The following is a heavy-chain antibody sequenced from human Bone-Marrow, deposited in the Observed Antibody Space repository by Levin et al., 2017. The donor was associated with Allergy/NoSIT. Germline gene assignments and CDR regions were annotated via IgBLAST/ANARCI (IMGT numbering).Heavy chain of an antibody. D-gene: IGHD6-13*01. Sequence: HPGGSLRLSCAASGFTFSTYGMHWVRQAPGKGLEWVAYIWYDGTNKYYGDSVKGRFTISRDNSNNTLDLQMNNLRAEDTAVYFCARDSHISSQLDYWGQGTLVSVSS. J-gene: IGHJ4*02. CDR1: GFTFSTYG. CDR3: ARDSHISSQLDY. CDR2: IWYDGTNK. V-gene: IGHV3-33*01.